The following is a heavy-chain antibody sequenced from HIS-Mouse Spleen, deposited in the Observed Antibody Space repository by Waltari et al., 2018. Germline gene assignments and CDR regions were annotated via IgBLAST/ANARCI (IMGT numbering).Heavy chain of an antibody. V-gene: IGHV4-39*07. Sequence: QLQLQESGPGLVKPSETLSLTCTVPGGSISSSSYYWGWIRQPPGKGLEWIGGIYFSGGTYYNPSLRSQVTISVDTYKNQFSLQLSSVTAADTAVYYCAREIPYSSSWYDWYFDLWGRGTLVTVSS. CDR2: IYFSGGT. CDR3: AREIPYSSSWYDWYFDL. CDR1: GGSISSSSYY. J-gene: IGHJ2*01. D-gene: IGHD6-13*01.